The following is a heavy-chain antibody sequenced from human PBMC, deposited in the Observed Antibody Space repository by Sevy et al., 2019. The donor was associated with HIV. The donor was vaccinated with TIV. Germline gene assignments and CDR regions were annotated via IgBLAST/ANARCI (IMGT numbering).Heavy chain of an antibody. CDR1: GGTFSSYA. Sequence: ASVKDSCKASGGTFSSYAISWVRQAPGQGLEWMGGIIPIFGTANYAQKFQGRVTITADKSTSTAYMELSSLRSEDTAVYYCAITGTSGRDAFDIWGQGTMVTVSS. V-gene: IGHV1-69*06. D-gene: IGHD1-7*01. CDR3: AITGTSGRDAFDI. J-gene: IGHJ3*02. CDR2: IIPIFGTA.